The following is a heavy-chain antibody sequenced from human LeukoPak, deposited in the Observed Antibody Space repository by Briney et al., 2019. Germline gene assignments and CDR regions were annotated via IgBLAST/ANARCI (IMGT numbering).Heavy chain of an antibody. J-gene: IGHJ4*02. CDR1: GFTFTSYS. CDR3: ARGVRYSSSYYFDY. D-gene: IGHD6-6*01. V-gene: IGHV3-21*01. Sequence: GGSLRLSCAASGFTFTSYSMNWVRQAPGKGLEWVSSISSSGGYIYYADSVKGRFTISRDNSKNTLYLQMGSLRAEDMAVYYCARGVRYSSSYYFDYWGQGNLVTVSS. CDR2: ISSSGGYI.